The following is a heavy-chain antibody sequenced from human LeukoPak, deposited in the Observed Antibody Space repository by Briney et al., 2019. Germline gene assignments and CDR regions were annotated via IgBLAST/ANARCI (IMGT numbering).Heavy chain of an antibody. CDR1: GFTFDDYG. Sequence: PGGSLRLSCAASGFTFDDYGMSWVRQAPGKGLEWVSGINWNGGSTGYADSVKGRFTISRDNAKKSLYLQMNSLRAEDTALYYCARGENFWSGYDTSWFDPWGQGTLVTVSS. V-gene: IGHV3-20*04. J-gene: IGHJ5*02. D-gene: IGHD3-3*01. CDR2: INWNGGST. CDR3: ARGENFWSGYDTSWFDP.